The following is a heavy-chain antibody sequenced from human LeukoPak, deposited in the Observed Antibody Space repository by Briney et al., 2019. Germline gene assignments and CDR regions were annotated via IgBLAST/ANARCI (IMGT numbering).Heavy chain of an antibody. J-gene: IGHJ4*02. CDR3: ARLGYSYGN. CDR2: IYYSGST. D-gene: IGHD5-18*01. V-gene: IGHV4-59*08. Sequence: SETLSLTCTVSGGPISSYYWSWIRQPPGKGLEWIGYIYYSGSTNYNPSLKSRVTISVDTSKNQFSLKLSSVTAADTAVYYCARLGYSYGNWGQGTLVTVSS. CDR1: GGPISSYY.